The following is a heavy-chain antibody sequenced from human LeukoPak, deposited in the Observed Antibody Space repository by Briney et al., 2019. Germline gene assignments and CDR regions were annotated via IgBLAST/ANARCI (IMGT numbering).Heavy chain of an antibody. D-gene: IGHD4-23*01. V-gene: IGHV3-23*01. CDR3: ATGNTVVTSDFDY. CDR1: GLTFSSYA. Sequence: PGGSLRLSCAASGLTFSSYAMSWVRQAPGKGLEWVSAISGSGGSTYYADSVKGRFTISRDNSKNTLYLQMNSLRAEDTAVYYCATGNTVVTSDFDYWGQGTLVTVSS. J-gene: IGHJ4*02. CDR2: ISGSGGST.